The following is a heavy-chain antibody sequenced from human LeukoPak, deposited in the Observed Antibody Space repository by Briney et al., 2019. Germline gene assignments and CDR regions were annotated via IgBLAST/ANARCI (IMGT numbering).Heavy chain of an antibody. CDR1: GGSISSYY. J-gene: IGHJ3*02. CDR2: IYYTGTT. V-gene: IGHV4-59*08. D-gene: IGHD3-10*01. CDR3: ARHIGVRGVAGDGFDI. Sequence: ETLSLTCTVSGGSISSYYWSWIRQPPGKGLEWIGYIYYTGTTNYNPSLKSRVTISVDTSKNQFSLKLSSVTAADTAVYYCARHIGVRGVAGDGFDIWGQGTMVTVSS.